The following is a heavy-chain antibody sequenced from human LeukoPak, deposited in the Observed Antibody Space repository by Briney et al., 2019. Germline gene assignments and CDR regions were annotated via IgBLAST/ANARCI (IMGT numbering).Heavy chain of an antibody. Sequence: PGGSLRLSCAASGFTFGGYGMGWVRQAPGKGLEWVSVISGDSATTYYADSVKGRFAISRDNAKNSLYLQMNSLRAKDTAVYYCARGVLWFGEGAFDIWGQGTMVTVSS. J-gene: IGHJ3*02. CDR3: ARGVLWFGEGAFDI. V-gene: IGHV3-48*04. D-gene: IGHD3-10*01. CDR1: GFTFGGYG. CDR2: ISGDSATT.